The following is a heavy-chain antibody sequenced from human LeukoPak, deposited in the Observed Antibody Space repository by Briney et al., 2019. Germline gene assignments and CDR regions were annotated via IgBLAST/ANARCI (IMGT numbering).Heavy chain of an antibody. CDR2: LSFDGAHK. Sequence: GGSLRLSCAASGLIFRHYVVHWVRQAPGRGLEWVAVLSFDGAHKYYAESVKGRFTISRDNSNNTLFLQMDSLRIEDTALYYCVRARAGGLDYWGQGTLVTVSS. V-gene: IGHV3-30*03. CDR1: GLIFRHYV. CDR3: VRARAGGLDY. D-gene: IGHD3-10*01. J-gene: IGHJ4*02.